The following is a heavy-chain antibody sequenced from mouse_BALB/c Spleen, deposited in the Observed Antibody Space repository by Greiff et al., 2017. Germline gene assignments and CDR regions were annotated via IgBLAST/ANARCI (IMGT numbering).Heavy chain of an antibody. V-gene: IGHV2-9*02. J-gene: IGHJ2*01. CDR3: ARERYYRYDEEGYFDY. Sequence: VQLQESGPGLVAPSQSLSITCTVSGFSLTSYGVHWVRQPPGKGLEWLGVIWAGGSTNYNSALMSRLSISKDNSKSQVFLKMNSLQTDDTAMYYCARERYYRYDEEGYFDYWGQGTTLTVSS. D-gene: IGHD2-14*01. CDR2: IWAGGST. CDR1: GFSLTSYG.